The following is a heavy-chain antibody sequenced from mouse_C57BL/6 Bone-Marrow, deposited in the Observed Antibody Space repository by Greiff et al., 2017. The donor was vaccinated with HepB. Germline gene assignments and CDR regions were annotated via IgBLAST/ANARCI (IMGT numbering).Heavy chain of an antibody. D-gene: IGHD2-1*01. V-gene: IGHV1-69*01. Sequence: QVQLQQPGAELVMPGASVKLSCKAFGYTFTSYWMHWVKQRPGQGLEWIGEIDPSDSYTNYNQKFKGKSTLTVDKSSSTAYMQLSSLTSEDSAVYYCAREDGNFPLFAYWGQGTLVTVSA. CDR2: IDPSDSYT. CDR1: GYTFTSYW. J-gene: IGHJ3*01. CDR3: AREDGNFPLFAY.